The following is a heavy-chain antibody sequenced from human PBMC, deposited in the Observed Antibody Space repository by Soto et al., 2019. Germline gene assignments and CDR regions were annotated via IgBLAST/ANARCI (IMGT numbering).Heavy chain of an antibody. CDR1: GFTFSSYA. D-gene: IGHD6-19*01. CDR3: AKGSSGWYRYYFDY. CDR2: ISGSGGST. V-gene: IGHV3-23*01. J-gene: IGHJ4*02. Sequence: GGSLRLSCAASGFTFSSYAMSWVRQAPGKGLEWVSAISGSGGSTYYADTGKGRFTISRDNSKNTLYLQMNSLRAEDMAVYYCAKGSSGWYRYYFDYWGQGTLVTVSS.